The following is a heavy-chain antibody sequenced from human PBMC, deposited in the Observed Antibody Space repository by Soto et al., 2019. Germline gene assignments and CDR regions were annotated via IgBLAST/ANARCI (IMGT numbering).Heavy chain of an antibody. CDR3: ARWPDGYYYYGMDV. V-gene: IGHV1-8*01. CDR2: MNPNSGNT. Sequence: QVQLVQSGAEVKKPGASVKVSCKASGYTFTSYDINWVRQATGQGLEWMGWMNPNSGNTGYAQKFQGRVTMTRNTSISTAYLELSSLRSEDTAVYYCARWPDGYYYYGMDVWGQGTKVTVSS. CDR1: GYTFTSYD. J-gene: IGHJ6*02.